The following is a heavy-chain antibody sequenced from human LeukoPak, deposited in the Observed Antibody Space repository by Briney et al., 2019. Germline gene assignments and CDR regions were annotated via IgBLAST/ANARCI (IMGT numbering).Heavy chain of an antibody. CDR1: GFTFSNYG. J-gene: IGHJ4*02. CDR2: ISYDGSYK. V-gene: IGHV3-30*18. Sequence: AGRSLRLSCAASGFTFSNYGMHWVRQAPGKGLEWVAVISYDGSYKYSADSVKGRFTISRDNSKNTLYLQMNSLRAEDTAVYYCAKDQSQWGQGTLVIVSS. CDR3: AKDQSQ.